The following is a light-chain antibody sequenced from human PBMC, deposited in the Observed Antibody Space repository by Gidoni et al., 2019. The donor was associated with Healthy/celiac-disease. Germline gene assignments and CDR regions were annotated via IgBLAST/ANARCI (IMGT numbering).Light chain of an antibody. V-gene: IGLV1-47*01. Sequence: QSVLTQPPSASGTPGPRVTISCSGSSSNIGSNSVYWYQQLPGTAPKLLIYTNNQRPSGVPGRFSGSKSGTSASLAISGLRSEDEADYYCAAWDDSLSGRVVFGGGTKLTVL. CDR3: AAWDDSLSGRVV. CDR1: SSNIGSNS. J-gene: IGLJ2*01. CDR2: TNN.